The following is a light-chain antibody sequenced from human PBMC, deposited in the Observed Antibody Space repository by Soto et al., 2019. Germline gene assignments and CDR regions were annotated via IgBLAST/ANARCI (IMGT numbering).Light chain of an antibody. Sequence: QLVLTQSPSASASLGASVKLTCTLSSGHSSYAIAWHQQQPEKGPRYLMKLNSDGSHSKGDGIPVRFSGSSSGAERYLTISSRQSEDEADYYCQTWATGIGVVFGGGTKLTVL. CDR1: SGHSSYA. J-gene: IGLJ2*01. CDR2: LNSDGSH. V-gene: IGLV4-69*01. CDR3: QTWATGIGVV.